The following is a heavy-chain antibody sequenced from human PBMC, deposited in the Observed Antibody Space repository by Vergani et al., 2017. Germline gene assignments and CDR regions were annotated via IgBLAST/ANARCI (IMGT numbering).Heavy chain of an antibody. CDR1: GDSISRGYY. CDR2: LCPSGST. Sequence: QVQLQESGPGLVKPSETLSLTCSVSGDSISRGYYWGWIRQPPGKGLEWIGRLCPSGSTNYKPSLKSRVTMSIDTSKNQFSLKLTSVTAADTAVYYCATGAGPFDIWGQGTLVTVSS. J-gene: IGHJ4*02. D-gene: IGHD7-27*01. CDR3: ATGAGPFDI. V-gene: IGHV4-38-2*02.